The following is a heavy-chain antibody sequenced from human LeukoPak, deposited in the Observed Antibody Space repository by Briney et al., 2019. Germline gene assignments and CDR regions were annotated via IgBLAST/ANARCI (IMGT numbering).Heavy chain of an antibody. D-gene: IGHD6-13*01. CDR1: GFTFDDYG. V-gene: IGHV3-20*04. Sequence: RPGGSLRLSCAASGFTFDDYGMSWVRQAPGKGLEWVSGINWNGGSTGYADSVKGQFTISRDNAKNSLYLQTNSLRAEDTALYYCARVIAAAGTLDYWGQGTLVTVSS. CDR2: INWNGGST. J-gene: IGHJ4*02. CDR3: ARVIAAAGTLDY.